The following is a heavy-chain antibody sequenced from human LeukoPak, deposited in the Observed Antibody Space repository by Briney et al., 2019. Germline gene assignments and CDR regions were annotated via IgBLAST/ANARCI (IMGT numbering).Heavy chain of an antibody. CDR1: GYIFTDYY. V-gene: IGHV1-2*02. Sequence: ASVKVSCKASGYIFTDYYIHWVRQAPGQGPEWMGWINPHTGVTKFERKFQGRVTMTSDTSIGTVYMELNRLTFDDTAVYYCARDPSRGADIWFDPWGQGTLVTVSS. D-gene: IGHD1-26*01. J-gene: IGHJ5*02. CDR3: ARDPSRGADIWFDP. CDR2: INPHTGVT.